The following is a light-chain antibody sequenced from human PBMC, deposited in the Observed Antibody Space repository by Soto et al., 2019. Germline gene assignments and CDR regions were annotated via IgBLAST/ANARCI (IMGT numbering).Light chain of an antibody. Sequence: QSALIQPPSVSGSPGQSVTISCTGTSSDVGSYNRVSWYQQPPGTAPKLMIYEVSNRPSGVPDRFSGSKSGNTASLTISGLQAEDEADYYCSLYTSSSTLVFGGGTKVTVL. V-gene: IGLV2-18*01. J-gene: IGLJ2*01. CDR3: SLYTSSSTLV. CDR1: SSDVGSYNR. CDR2: EVS.